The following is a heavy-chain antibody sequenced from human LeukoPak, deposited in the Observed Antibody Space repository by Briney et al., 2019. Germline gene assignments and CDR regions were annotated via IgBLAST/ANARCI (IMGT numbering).Heavy chain of an antibody. D-gene: IGHD3-3*01. J-gene: IGHJ6*03. CDR1: GYSFVFFG. Sequence: GASVKVSCKASGYSFVFFGVSWVRQAPGQGLERMGWIDSHNGDTKYAERLQGRVFMTTDTSTSTSYMELRSLRSDDTAVYYCARARDFWSGYSEDYYYYYMDVWGKGTTVTVSS. CDR3: ARARDFWSGYSEDYYYYYMDV. CDR2: IDSHNGDT. V-gene: IGHV1-18*01.